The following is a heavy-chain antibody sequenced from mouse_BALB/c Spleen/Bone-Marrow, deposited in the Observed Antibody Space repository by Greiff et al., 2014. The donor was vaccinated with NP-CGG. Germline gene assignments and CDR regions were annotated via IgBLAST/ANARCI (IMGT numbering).Heavy chain of an antibody. CDR1: GYTFTSYY. Sequence: LVEPGPELVKPGASVRISCKASGYTFTSYYIHWVKQRPGQGLEWIGWIYPGNVNTKYNEKFKGKATLTADKSSSTAYMQVSSLTSEDSAVYFCARSYDYDGNYAMDYWGQGTSVTVSS. V-gene: IGHV1S56*01. CDR2: IYPGNVNT. D-gene: IGHD2-4*01. CDR3: ARSYDYDGNYAMDY. J-gene: IGHJ4*01.